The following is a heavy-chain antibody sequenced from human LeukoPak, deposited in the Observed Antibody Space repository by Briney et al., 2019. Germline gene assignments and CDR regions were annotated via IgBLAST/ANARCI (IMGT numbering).Heavy chain of an antibody. D-gene: IGHD2-15*01. Sequence: GGSLRLSCAASGFTFSSYGMHWVRQAPGKGLEWVAFIRYDGSNKYYADSVKGRFTISRDNSKNTLYLQMNSLRAEDTAVYYCTTYKSVVVAATYFRVYYYYMDVWGKGTTVTVSS. J-gene: IGHJ6*03. CDR3: TTYKSVVVAATYFRVYYYYMDV. V-gene: IGHV3-30*02. CDR1: GFTFSSYG. CDR2: IRYDGSNK.